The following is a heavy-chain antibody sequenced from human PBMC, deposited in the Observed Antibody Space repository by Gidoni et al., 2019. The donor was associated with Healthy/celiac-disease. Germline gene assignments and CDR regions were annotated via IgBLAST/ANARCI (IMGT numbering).Heavy chain of an antibody. CDR2: INHSGST. Sequence: QVQLQQWGAGLLKPSETLSLTCAVYGGSFSGYYWSWIRQPPGKGLGWIWEINHSGSTNYNPSLKSRVTISVDTSKNQFSLKLSSVTAADTAVYYCARGGLNIVVVPATPNWFDPWGQGTLVTVSS. D-gene: IGHD2-2*01. CDR3: ARGGLNIVVVPATPNWFDP. J-gene: IGHJ5*02. V-gene: IGHV4-34*01. CDR1: GGSFSGYY.